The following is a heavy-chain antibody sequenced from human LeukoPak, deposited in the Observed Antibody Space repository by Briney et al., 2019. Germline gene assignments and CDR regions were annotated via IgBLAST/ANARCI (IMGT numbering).Heavy chain of an antibody. CDR2: IKEDGSEK. D-gene: IGHD3-10*01. J-gene: IGHJ3*01. V-gene: IGHV3-7*01. CDR3: ARDWLAGVPFDAFDL. CDR1: GFTLSSYW. Sequence: GSLRLSCAASGFTLSSYWMGWVRQAPGKGLEWVANIKEDGSEKYYVDSVKGRFTISRDNAKNSLYLHMNSLTAEDTAMYYCARDWLAGVPFDAFDLWGQGTMVTVSS.